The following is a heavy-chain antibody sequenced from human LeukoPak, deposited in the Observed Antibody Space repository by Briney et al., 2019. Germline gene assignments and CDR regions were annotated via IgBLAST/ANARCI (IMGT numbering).Heavy chain of an antibody. CDR1: GGSISSSSYY. J-gene: IGHJ3*02. Sequence: PSETLSLTCTVSGGSISSSSYYWGWLRQPPEKGLEYIGSIYYTGTTYSNPSHKSRVTISVDTSKNQFSLKLRSVTAADTAVYYCARESDTFDIWGQGTMVTVSS. CDR3: ARESDTFDI. V-gene: IGHV4-39*07. CDR2: IYYTGTT.